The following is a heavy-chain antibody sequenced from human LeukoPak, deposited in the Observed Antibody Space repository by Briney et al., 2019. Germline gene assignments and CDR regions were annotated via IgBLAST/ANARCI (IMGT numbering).Heavy chain of an antibody. CDR3: ARRGYCSGGTCYSAAFDI. Sequence: GESLKISCKGSGYSFPNYWIGWMRQKPGKGLELMGIIYPADSDTIYSPSFQGQVTISADRPISTAYLQWSSLKASDTAMYFCARRGYCSGGTCYSAAFDIWGQGTMVTVSS. CDR1: GYSFPNYW. J-gene: IGHJ3*02. V-gene: IGHV5-51*01. D-gene: IGHD2-15*01. CDR2: IYPADSDT.